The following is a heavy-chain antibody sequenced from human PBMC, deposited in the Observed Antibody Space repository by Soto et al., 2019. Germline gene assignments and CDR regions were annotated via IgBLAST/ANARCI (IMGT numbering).Heavy chain of an antibody. V-gene: IGHV4-59*12. CDR3: ARTAYSSGLYGVWEDY. CDR2: IFHSGST. Sequence: SETLSLTCTVSGGSISSYYWSWIRQPPGKGLEWIGYIFHSGSTNYNPSLKSRVTISVDKSKNQFSLKLNSVTAADTAVYYCARTAYSSGLYGVWEDYWGQGTLVTVSS. CDR1: GGSISSYY. J-gene: IGHJ4*02. D-gene: IGHD6-19*01.